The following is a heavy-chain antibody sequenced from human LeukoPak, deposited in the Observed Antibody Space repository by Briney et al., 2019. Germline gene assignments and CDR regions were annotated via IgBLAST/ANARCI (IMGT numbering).Heavy chain of an antibody. CDR2: IDYSGGNT. CDR1: GFTLSSYE. V-gene: IGHV3-23*01. J-gene: IGHJ4*02. D-gene: IGHD4-17*01. CDR3: AKDGDYATAGTFDY. Sequence: GGPLRLSCTASGFTLSSYEMSWIRQAPGKGLEWVSSIDYSGGNTYYADSVKGRFTISRDNSKNTLSLQMNSLRAEDTAVYYCAKDGDYATAGTFDYWGQGTLVTVSS.